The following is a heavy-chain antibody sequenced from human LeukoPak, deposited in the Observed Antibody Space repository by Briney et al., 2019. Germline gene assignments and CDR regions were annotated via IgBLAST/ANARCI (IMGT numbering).Heavy chain of an antibody. CDR1: GGSFSGYY. CDR2: INHSGST. D-gene: IGHD3-22*01. CDR3: ARSTDYYDSSGYHKGTLDY. J-gene: IGHJ4*02. Sequence: PSETLSLTCAVYGGSFSGYYWSWIRQPPGKGLEWIGEINHSGSTNYNPSLKSRVTISVDTSKNQFSLKLSSVTAADPAVYYCARSTDYYDSSGYHKGTLDYWGQGTLVTVSS. V-gene: IGHV4-34*01.